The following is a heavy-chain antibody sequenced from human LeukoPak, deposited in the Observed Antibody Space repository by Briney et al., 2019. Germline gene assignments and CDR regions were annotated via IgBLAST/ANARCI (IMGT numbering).Heavy chain of an antibody. J-gene: IGHJ4*02. CDR1: GGSVSSPWW. V-gene: IGHV4-4*02. Sequence: SGTLSLTCVFSGGSVSSPWWWTWVRQPPGKGLEWIGEIYHSGVTNYNPSLERRVAISLDKSKNQFSLTVTSVTAADTAVYYRGREPTFATGDHWGQGNLGPVTS. CDR3: GREPTFATGDH. D-gene: IGHD2-15*01. CDR2: IYHSGVT.